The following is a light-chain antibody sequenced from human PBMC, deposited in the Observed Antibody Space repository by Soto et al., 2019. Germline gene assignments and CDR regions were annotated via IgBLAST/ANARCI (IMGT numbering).Light chain of an antibody. Sequence: QPVLTQPPSASGTLGQRVTISCSGSSSNIGSNYVYWYQQLPGTAPKLLIYRNNQRPSGVPDRFSGSKSGTSASLAISGLRSEDEADYYCAAWDDSMKVVFGGGTKLTVL. CDR2: RNN. CDR3: AAWDDSMKVV. V-gene: IGLV1-47*01. J-gene: IGLJ2*01. CDR1: SSNIGSNY.